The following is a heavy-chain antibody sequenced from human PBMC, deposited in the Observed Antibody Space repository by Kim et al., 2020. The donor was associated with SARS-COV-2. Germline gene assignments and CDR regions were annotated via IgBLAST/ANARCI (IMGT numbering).Heavy chain of an antibody. CDR1: GAYIITINDY. Sequence: SETLSLTCSVSGAYIITINDYWGWIRQPPGKGPEWIGGFSYSGTSHYNPSLKSRVSISGDSSKNQLSLELSSVTSADTAVYYCARLLYRGGSRAVYHFDDWGQGTLVTVSS. J-gene: IGHJ4*02. V-gene: IGHV4-39*01. CDR2: FSYSGTS. CDR3: ARLLYRGGSRAVYHFDD. D-gene: IGHD4-4*01.